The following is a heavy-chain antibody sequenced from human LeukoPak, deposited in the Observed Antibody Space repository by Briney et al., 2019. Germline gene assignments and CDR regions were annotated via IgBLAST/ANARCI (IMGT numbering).Heavy chain of an antibody. J-gene: IGHJ4*02. CDR1: GYSISSGYY. V-gene: IGHV4-38-2*02. D-gene: IGHD3-16*02. CDR2: IYHSGST. Sequence: PSVTLSLTCGVSGYSISSGYYWGWIRQAPGKGVECIGRIYHSGSTYYNPSLKSRITISIDTSKNQFSLKLSSVTAADTAVYYCARDTGAGGYRGYKIDLTYWGQGTLVTVYS. CDR3: ARDTGAGGYRGYKIDLTY.